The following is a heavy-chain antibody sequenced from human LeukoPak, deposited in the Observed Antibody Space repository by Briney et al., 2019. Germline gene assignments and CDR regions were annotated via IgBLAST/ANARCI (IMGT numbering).Heavy chain of an antibody. Sequence: PGGSLRLSCAASGFTFSSYAMSWVRQAPGKGLEWVSAISGSGGSTYYADSVKGRFTISRDNSKNTLYLQMNSLRAEDTAVYYCAKDLGYCSSTSCHYYYYMDVWGKGTTVTVSS. V-gene: IGHV3-23*01. CDR2: ISGSGGST. CDR1: GFTFSSYA. CDR3: AKDLGYCSSTSCHYYYYMDV. J-gene: IGHJ6*03. D-gene: IGHD2-2*01.